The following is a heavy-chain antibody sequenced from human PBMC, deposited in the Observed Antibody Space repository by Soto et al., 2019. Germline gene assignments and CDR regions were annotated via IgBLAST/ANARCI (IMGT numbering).Heavy chain of an antibody. J-gene: IGHJ4*02. CDR3: AREGSSGTAPAQFDY. Sequence: SQTLSLTCAFSGDSVSSNSAAWNWIRQSPSRGLEWLGRTYYRSKWYNDYAVSVKSRITINPDTSKNQYSLQLNSVTPEDTALYYCAREGSSGTAPAQFDYWGQGTLVTVSS. V-gene: IGHV6-1*01. CDR1: GDSVSSNSAA. CDR2: TYYRSKWYN. D-gene: IGHD6-19*01.